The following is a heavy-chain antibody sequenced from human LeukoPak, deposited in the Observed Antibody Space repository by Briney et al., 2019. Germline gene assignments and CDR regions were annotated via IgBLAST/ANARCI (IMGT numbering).Heavy chain of an antibody. D-gene: IGHD4-11*01. Sequence: PSETLSLTCTVSGGSISSYYWSWIRQPPGKGLEWIGYIYYSGSTNYNPSLKSRVTISVDTPKNQFSLKLSSVTAADTAVYYCARLSYSNYGGGWFDPWGQGTLVTVSS. CDR2: IYYSGST. CDR3: ARLSYSNYGGGWFDP. V-gene: IGHV4-59*08. J-gene: IGHJ5*02. CDR1: GGSISSYY.